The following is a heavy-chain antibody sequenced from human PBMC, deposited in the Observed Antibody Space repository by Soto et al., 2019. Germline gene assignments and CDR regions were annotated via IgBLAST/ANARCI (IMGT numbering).Heavy chain of an antibody. Sequence: SETLSLTCAVSGGSISSGGYSWSWIRQPPGKGLEWIGYIYHSGSTYYNPSLKSRVTISVGRSKNQFSLKLSSVTAAGTAVYYCASQFIAARREKYYYYYGMDVWGQGTTVTVSS. CDR2: IYHSGST. J-gene: IGHJ6*02. CDR1: GGSISSGGYS. CDR3: ASQFIAARREKYYYYYGMDV. D-gene: IGHD6-6*01. V-gene: IGHV4-30-2*01.